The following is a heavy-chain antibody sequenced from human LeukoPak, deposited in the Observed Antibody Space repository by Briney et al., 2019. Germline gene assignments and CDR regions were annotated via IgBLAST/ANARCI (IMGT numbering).Heavy chain of an antibody. V-gene: IGHV4-61*09. CDR3: ARVRGRTPAGNDY. Sequence: PSQTLSLTCSVSGGSVSSASYYWSWIRQPAGKGLEWIGHIYPSGTSNYNPSLKSRVTISVDTSKNQFSLRLSSVTAADTAVYYCARVRGRTPAGNDYWGQGTLVTVSS. CDR1: GGSVSSASYY. CDR2: IYPSGTS. D-gene: IGHD2-2*01. J-gene: IGHJ4*02.